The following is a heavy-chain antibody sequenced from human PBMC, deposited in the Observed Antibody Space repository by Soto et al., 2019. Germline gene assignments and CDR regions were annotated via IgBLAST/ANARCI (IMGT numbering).Heavy chain of an antibody. Sequence: QVRLVESGGGLVKPGGSLRLSCAASGFTFSDYYMSWIRQAPGKGLEWVSYISSSGSSIYYADSVKGRFTISRDNAKNSLYLHMNSLRAEDTAVYYCAREPAVAAAGMGWFDPWGQGTLVTVSS. D-gene: IGHD6-13*01. V-gene: IGHV3-11*01. CDR2: ISSSGSSI. CDR1: GFTFSDYY. CDR3: AREPAVAAAGMGWFDP. J-gene: IGHJ5*02.